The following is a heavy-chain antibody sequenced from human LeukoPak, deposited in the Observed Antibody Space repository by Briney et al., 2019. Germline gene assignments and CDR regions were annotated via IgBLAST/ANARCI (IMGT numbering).Heavy chain of an antibody. V-gene: IGHV1-8*02. CDR3: ARVVVISTTVYYFDY. CDR1: GYTFTSYA. CDR2: MNPNSGNT. J-gene: IGHJ4*02. Sequence: ASVKVSCKASGYTFTSYAMNWVRQAPGQGLEWMGWMNPNSGNTGYAQKFQGRVTMTRNTSISTAYMELSSLRSEDTAVYYCARVVVISTTVYYFDYWGQGTLVTVSS. D-gene: IGHD3-22*01.